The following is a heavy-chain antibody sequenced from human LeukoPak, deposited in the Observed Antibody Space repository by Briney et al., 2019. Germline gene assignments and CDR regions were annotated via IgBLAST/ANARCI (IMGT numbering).Heavy chain of an antibody. J-gene: IGHJ5*02. CDR2: IDYDGITT. CDR3: THLGWFDP. CDR1: GFSLSTFW. V-gene: IGHV3-74*01. Sequence: GGSLRLSCAASGFSLSTFWMHWVRQAPGKGLAWVSRIDYDGITTTYANSVKGRFTISRDNAKNTLYLQMNSLRAEDTAVYYCTHLGWFDPWGQGTLVTVSS.